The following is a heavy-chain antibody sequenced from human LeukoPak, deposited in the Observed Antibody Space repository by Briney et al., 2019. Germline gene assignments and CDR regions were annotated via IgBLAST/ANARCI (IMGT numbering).Heavy chain of an antibody. CDR2: ISYDGSNK. J-gene: IGHJ6*02. Sequence: GGSLRLSCAASGFTFSSYAMSWVRQAPGKGLEWVAVISYDGSNKYYADSVKGRFTISRDNSKNTLYLQMNSLRAEDTAVYYCARDRIPAATGGYYYYGMDVWGQGTTVTVSS. D-gene: IGHD2-2*01. CDR3: ARDRIPAATGGYYYYGMDV. V-gene: IGHV3-30-3*01. CDR1: GFTFSSYA.